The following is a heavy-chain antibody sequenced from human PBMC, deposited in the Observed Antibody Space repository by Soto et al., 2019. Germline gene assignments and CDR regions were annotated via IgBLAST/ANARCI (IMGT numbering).Heavy chain of an antibody. CDR3: ARVWVFSSAWVDY. CDR1: GGSISSTNW. J-gene: IGHJ4*02. Sequence: QVQLQESGPGLVKPSGTLSLTCAVSGGSISSTNWWSWVRQPPGKGLEWIGEIYHSGSTNYNPSPXXRXPIAGDKSKNQFALKLCSVTAAATAVYCCARVWVFSSAWVDYWGQGTLVTVSS. CDR2: IYHSGST. V-gene: IGHV4-4*01. D-gene: IGHD6-19*01.